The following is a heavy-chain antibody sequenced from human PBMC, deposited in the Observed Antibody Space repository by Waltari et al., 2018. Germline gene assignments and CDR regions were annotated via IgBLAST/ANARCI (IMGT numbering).Heavy chain of an antibody. V-gene: IGHV4-4*02. CDR1: GESVTNSYW. CDR2: IHGSGRT. D-gene: IGHD2-15*01. CDR3: ARDRGRGLYLES. J-gene: IGHJ4*02. Sequence: QVKLQESGPGLVKPSGTLSLTCPVSGESVTNSYWWSWVRQSPGRGLEWIGQIHGSGRTNYNPSLESRVTVSLDTSNNHFSLRVTSAIAADTAVYFCARDRGRGLYLESWGQGTLVTVSP.